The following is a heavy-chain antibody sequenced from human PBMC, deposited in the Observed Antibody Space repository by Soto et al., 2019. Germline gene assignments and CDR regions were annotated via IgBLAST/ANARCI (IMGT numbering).Heavy chain of an antibody. J-gene: IGHJ6*03. CDR2: IRCSGGRT. V-gene: IGHV3-23*01. CDR3: AKEADYDFWTGGAGYHYYMAV. D-gene: IGHD3-3*01. Sequence: EVQLFESGGGLVQPGWSLRLSCAASGFTFSSYAMSWVRQAPGKGLEWVSAIRCSGGRTYYADTVKGRFTISRDNSKNSSYLQMNTLRSEDTAVYYCAKEADYDFWTGGAGYHYYMAVWGKGTTVTVSS. CDR1: GFTFSSYA.